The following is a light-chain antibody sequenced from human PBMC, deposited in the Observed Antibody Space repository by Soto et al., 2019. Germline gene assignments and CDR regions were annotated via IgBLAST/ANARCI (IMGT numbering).Light chain of an antibody. CDR3: QQYGSPWT. J-gene: IGKJ2*02. CDR1: QSVSSSY. CDR2: GAS. Sequence: EIVLTQSPGTLSLSPGERATLSCRASQSVSSSYLAWYQQKPGQAPRLLIYGASSRATGIPDRFSGSGSGTDFTLTISRLEPEAFAVYYCQQYGSPWTFGQGTKLEIK. V-gene: IGKV3-20*01.